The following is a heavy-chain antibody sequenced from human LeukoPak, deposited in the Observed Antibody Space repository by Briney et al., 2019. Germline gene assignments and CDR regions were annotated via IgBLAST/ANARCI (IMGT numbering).Heavy chain of an antibody. Sequence: GGSLRLSCAASGFTFDDYAMHWVRQAPGKGLEWVSLISGDGGSTYYADSVKGRFTISRDNSKNSLYLQMNSLSTEDTALYYCAKGGSGWSYYFDFWGQGTLVTVSS. J-gene: IGHJ4*02. CDR2: ISGDGGST. CDR3: AKGGSGWSYYFDF. CDR1: GFTFDDYA. D-gene: IGHD6-19*01. V-gene: IGHV3-43*02.